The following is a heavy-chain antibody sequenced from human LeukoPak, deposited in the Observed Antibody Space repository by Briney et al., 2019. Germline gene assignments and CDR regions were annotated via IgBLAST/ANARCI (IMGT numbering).Heavy chain of an antibody. CDR1: GFTFTDYA. D-gene: IGHD1-20*01. Sequence: GGSLRLSCATSGFTFTDYAMNWVRQAPGKGLEWVSAISGIATGGNTYYRDSVEGQFTISRDNSKNMLYLEMNSLRAEDTAVYYCAKEESRRITGSPEDYWGQGTLVTVSS. CDR3: AKEESRRITGSPEDY. J-gene: IGHJ4*02. V-gene: IGHV3-23*01. CDR2: ISGIATGGNT.